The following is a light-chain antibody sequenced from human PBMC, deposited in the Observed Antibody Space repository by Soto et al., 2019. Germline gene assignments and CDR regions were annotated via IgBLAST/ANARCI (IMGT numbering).Light chain of an antibody. V-gene: IGKV3-11*01. CDR3: QLRCNWSPGPVT. CDR1: QSISSS. Sequence: IVLTQSPGTLSLSPGERATLSCRASQSISSSHLAWYQQKPGQAPRLLIYDASNRATGIPARFSGSGCGTDLTLTISSRGPEDFAVEYCQLRCNWSPGPVTFGGGSKVEIK. J-gene: IGKJ4*01. CDR2: DAS.